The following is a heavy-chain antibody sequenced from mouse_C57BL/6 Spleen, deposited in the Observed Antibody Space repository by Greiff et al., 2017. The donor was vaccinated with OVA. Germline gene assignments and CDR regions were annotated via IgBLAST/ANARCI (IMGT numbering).Heavy chain of an antibody. J-gene: IGHJ2*01. CDR1: GYTFTSYW. D-gene: IGHD1-1*01. CDR2: IDPSDSYT. V-gene: IGHV1-59*01. Sequence: VQLQQSGAELVRPGTSVKLSCKASGYTFTSYWMHWVKQRPGQGLEWIGVIDPSDSYTNYNQKFKGKATLTVDTSSSTAYMQLSSLTSEDSAVYYCARSTTVARGYFDYWGQGTTLTVSS. CDR3: ARSTTVARGYFDY.